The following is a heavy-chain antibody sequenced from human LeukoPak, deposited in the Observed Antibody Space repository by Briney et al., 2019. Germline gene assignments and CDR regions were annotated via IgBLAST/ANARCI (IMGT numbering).Heavy chain of an antibody. CDR2: IYHSGST. V-gene: IGHV4-38-2*02. Sequence: PSETLSLTCTVSGYSISSGYYWGWIRQPPGKGLEWIGSIYHSGSTYYNPSLKSRVTISVDTSKNQFSLKLSSVTAADTAVYYCARDVVLTGYYFDYWGQGILVTVSS. D-gene: IGHD3-9*01. CDR1: GYSISSGYY. J-gene: IGHJ4*02. CDR3: ARDVVLTGYYFDY.